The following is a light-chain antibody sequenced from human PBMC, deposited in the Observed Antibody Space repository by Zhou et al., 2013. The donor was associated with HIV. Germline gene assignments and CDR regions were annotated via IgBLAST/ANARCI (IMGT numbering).Light chain of an antibody. V-gene: IGKV1-27*01. Sequence: DIQVTQSPSSLSASVGDRITITCRASQDISSYLAWYQQKPGKVPELLIYSASALQSGVPSRFSGSGSGTDFTLTISSLQPEDVATYYCQKYNNAPYTFGQGTKLEIK. J-gene: IGKJ2*01. CDR1: QDISSY. CDR2: SAS. CDR3: QKYNNAPYT.